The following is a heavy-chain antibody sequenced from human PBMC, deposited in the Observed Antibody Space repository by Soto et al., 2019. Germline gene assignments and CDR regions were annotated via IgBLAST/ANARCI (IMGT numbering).Heavy chain of an antibody. CDR2: IIPIFGTA. J-gene: IGHJ6*02. CDR1: GGTFSSYA. V-gene: IGHV1-69*01. D-gene: IGHD5-12*01. Sequence: SVKVSCKASGGTFSSYAISWVRQAPVQGLEWMGGIIPIFGTANYAQKFQGRVTITADESTSTAYMELNSLRGEDTAVYYCARDGGPREMATIARGYFFYGMDVWGQGTTVTVS. CDR3: ARDGGPREMATIARGYFFYGMDV.